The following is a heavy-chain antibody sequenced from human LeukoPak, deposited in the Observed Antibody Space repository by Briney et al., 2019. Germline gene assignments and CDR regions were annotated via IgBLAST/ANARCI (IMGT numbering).Heavy chain of an antibody. CDR1: GGSISGYY. CDR3: ARGPYGGTLHFDY. V-gene: IGHV4-4*07. J-gene: IGHJ4*02. D-gene: IGHD4-23*01. CDR2: IYSIAST. Sequence: SETLSLTCTVSGGSISGYYWSWIRQPAGKGLEWIGRIYSIASTNYNPSLKSRVTMSVDTPKNQFSLRLSSVTAAATAVYYCARGPYGGTLHFDYWGQGTLVTVSS.